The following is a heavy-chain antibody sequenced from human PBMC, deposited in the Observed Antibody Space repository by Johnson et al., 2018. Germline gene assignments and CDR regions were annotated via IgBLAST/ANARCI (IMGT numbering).Heavy chain of an antibody. CDR3: TRAGVDTAMVTFRASFQH. V-gene: IGHV3-49*03. CDR2: IRSKAYGGTT. CDR1: GFTFGDYA. D-gene: IGHD5-18*01. J-gene: IGHJ1*01. Sequence: VQLVQSGGGLVQPGRSLRLSCTASGFTFGDYAMSWFRQAPGKGLAWVGFIRSKAYGGTTEYAASVKGRFTISRDDSKSIAYLQMNSLKTEDTAVYYCTRAGVDTAMVTFRASFQHWGQGTLVTVSS.